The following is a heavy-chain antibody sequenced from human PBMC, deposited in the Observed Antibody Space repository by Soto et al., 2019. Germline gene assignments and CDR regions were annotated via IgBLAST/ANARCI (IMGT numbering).Heavy chain of an antibody. CDR2: ISSSSSYI. Sequence: GGSLRLSCAASGFTFSSYSMNWVRQAPGKGLEWVSSISSSSSYIYYADSVKGRFTISRDNAKNSLYLQMNSLRAEDTAVYYCARDGYYDFWSGYYGYYYYGMDVWGQGTAVTVSS. V-gene: IGHV3-21*01. D-gene: IGHD3-3*01. J-gene: IGHJ6*02. CDR3: ARDGYYDFWSGYYGYYYYGMDV. CDR1: GFTFSSYS.